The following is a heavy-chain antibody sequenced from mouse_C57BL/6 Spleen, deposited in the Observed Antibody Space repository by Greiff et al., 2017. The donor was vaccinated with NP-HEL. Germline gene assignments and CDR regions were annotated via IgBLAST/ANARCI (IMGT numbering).Heavy chain of an antibody. CDR3: ARKELRLKFDY. CDR1: GYTFTDYY. Sequence: EVQLVESGPVLVKPGASVKMSCKASGYTFTDYYMNWVKQSHGKSLEWIGVINPYNGGTSYNQKFKGKATLTVDKSSSTAYMELNSLTSEDSAVYYCARKELRLKFDYWGQGTTLTVSS. V-gene: IGHV1-19*01. CDR2: INPYNGGT. D-gene: IGHD3-2*02. J-gene: IGHJ2*01.